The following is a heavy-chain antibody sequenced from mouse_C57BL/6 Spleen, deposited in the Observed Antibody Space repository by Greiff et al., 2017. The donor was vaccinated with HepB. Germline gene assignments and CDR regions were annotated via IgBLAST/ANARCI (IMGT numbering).Heavy chain of an antibody. CDR1: GYTFTSYW. CDR2: IYPGSGST. V-gene: IGHV1-55*01. CDR3: ARSESYYGSFDY. D-gene: IGHD1-1*01. Sequence: VQLQQSGAELVKPGASVKMSCKASGYTFTSYWITWVKQRPGQGLEWIGDIYPGSGSTNYNEKFKSKATLTVDTSSSTAYMQLSSLTSEDSAVYYCARSESYYGSFDYWGQGTTLTVSS. J-gene: IGHJ2*01.